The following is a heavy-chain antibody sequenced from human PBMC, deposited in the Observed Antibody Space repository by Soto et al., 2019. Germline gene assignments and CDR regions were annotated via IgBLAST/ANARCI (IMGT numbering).Heavy chain of an antibody. CDR2: ISSSGSTI. CDR3: ARAWGPRYSGSLEAFDI. Sequence: GGSLRLSCAASGFTFSSYEMNWVRQAPGKGLEWVSYISSSGSTIYYADSVKGRFTISRDNAKNSLYLQMKRLRAEDTAVYYCARAWGPRYSGSLEAFDIWGQGKMVTV. D-gene: IGHD1-26*01. J-gene: IGHJ3*02. V-gene: IGHV3-48*03. CDR1: GFTFSSYE.